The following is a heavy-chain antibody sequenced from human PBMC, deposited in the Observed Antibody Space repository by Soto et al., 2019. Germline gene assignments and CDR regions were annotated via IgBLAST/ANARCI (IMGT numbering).Heavy chain of an antibody. CDR3: ARLRCISTSCQGYYYYGMDV. Sequence: ASVKVSCKASGYTFTSYGISWVRQAPGQGLEWMGWISAYNGNTNYAQKLQGRVTMATDTSTSTAYMELRSLRSDDTAVYYCARLRCISTSCQGYYYYGMDVWGQGTTVTVSS. CDR1: GYTFTSYG. V-gene: IGHV1-18*01. CDR2: ISAYNGNT. D-gene: IGHD2-2*01. J-gene: IGHJ6*02.